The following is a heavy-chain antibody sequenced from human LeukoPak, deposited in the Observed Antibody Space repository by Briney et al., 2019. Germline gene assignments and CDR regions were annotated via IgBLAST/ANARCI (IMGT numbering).Heavy chain of an antibody. CDR3: ARERHYSSSWSIDY. CDR2: ISGSGGST. Sequence: GGSLRLSCAASGFTFSSYAMSWVRQAPGKGLEWVSAISGSGGSTYYADSVKGRFTISRDNSKNTLYLQMNSLRAEDTAVYYCARERHYSSSWSIDYWGQGTLVTVSS. J-gene: IGHJ4*02. D-gene: IGHD6-13*01. V-gene: IGHV3-23*01. CDR1: GFTFSSYA.